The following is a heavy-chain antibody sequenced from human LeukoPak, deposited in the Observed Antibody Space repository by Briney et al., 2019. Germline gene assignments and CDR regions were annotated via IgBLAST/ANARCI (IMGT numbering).Heavy chain of an antibody. CDR3: ARDSLTLYSSGWYGFDY. D-gene: IGHD6-19*01. J-gene: IGHJ4*02. V-gene: IGHV4-59*01. CDR2: IYYSGST. CDR1: GGSISSYY. Sequence: SETLSLTCTVSGGSISSYYWSWIRQPPGKGLEWIGYIYYSGSTNYNPSLKSRVTISVDTSKNQFSLKLSSVTAADTAVYYCARDSLTLYSSGWYGFDYWGQGTPVTVSS.